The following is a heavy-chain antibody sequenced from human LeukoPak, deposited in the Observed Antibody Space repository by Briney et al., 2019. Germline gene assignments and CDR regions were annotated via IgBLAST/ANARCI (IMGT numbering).Heavy chain of an antibody. CDR1: VGSFSDYY. J-gene: IGHJ4*02. V-gene: IGHV4-34*01. CDR2: INHSGST. CDR3: ARGDSNFPFDY. Sequence: SETLSLTCAVYVGSFSDYYWSWIRQPPGKGLEWIGQINHSGSTNYNPSLKSRVTISVDTSKNQFSLKLNSVTAADTAVYYCARGDSNFPFDYWGQGTLVTVSS. D-gene: IGHD4-11*01.